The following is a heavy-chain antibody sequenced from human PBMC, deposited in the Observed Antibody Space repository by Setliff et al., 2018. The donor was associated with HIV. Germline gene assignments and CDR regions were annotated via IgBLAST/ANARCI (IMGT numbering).Heavy chain of an antibody. CDR1: GGTISSSDYY. CDR2: ISAGGYT. CDR3: ARDRSGTSYAGDDAFDI. J-gene: IGHJ3*02. V-gene: IGHV4-61*02. Sequence: SETLSLTCTVSGGTISSSDYYWSWIRQLPGEGLEWIGRISAGGYTYYNPSLQSRVTMSVDMSKNQFSLKLSSVTAADTAIYYCARDRSGTSYAGDDAFDIWGQGTMVTVSS. D-gene: IGHD3-3*01.